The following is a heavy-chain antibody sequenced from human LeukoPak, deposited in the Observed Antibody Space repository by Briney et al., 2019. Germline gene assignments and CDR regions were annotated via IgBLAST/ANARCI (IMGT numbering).Heavy chain of an antibody. CDR1: GGPISSHY. D-gene: IGHD6-13*01. J-gene: IGHJ6*03. CDR2: IYTSGST. Sequence: SETLSLTCTVSGGPISSHYWSCIRHPPGKALEWSGYIYTSGSTNYNPPLKSRVSISVDTSKNQFSRKLSSGTAADTAVYYCARRLGGAAGQYYFLYYMDVWGKGTTVTVS. V-gene: IGHV4-4*09. CDR3: ARRLGGAAGQYYFLYYMDV.